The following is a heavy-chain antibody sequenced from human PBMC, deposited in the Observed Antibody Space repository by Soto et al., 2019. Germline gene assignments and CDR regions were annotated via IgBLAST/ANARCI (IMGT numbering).Heavy chain of an antibody. V-gene: IGHV3-21*01. CDR2: ISSRSDI. J-gene: IGHJ6*02. Sequence: PGGSLRLSCVGSGFTFSTYSINWVRQAPGKGLEWVSSISSRSDIYYADSVKGRFTISRDNAKNSVSLQMNSLRAEDTAVYYCAREYTAWPLAYGLDVWGQGTTVTVSS. CDR1: GFTFSTYS. D-gene: IGHD2-2*02. CDR3: AREYTAWPLAYGLDV.